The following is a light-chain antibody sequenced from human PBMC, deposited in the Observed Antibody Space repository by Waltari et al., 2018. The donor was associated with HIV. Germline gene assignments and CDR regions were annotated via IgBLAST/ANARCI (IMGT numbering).Light chain of an antibody. V-gene: IGKV3-20*01. CDR3: QQYGSAPWT. CDR2: GAS. Sequence: EIVLTQSPGTLSLSPGERATLSCRASQSVSSSYLAWYQQKPGQAPRLLIYGASSRATGIPDRFSGSESVTDLTLTISRLEPEDFAVYYCQQYGSAPWTFGQGTKVEIK. J-gene: IGKJ1*01. CDR1: QSVSSSY.